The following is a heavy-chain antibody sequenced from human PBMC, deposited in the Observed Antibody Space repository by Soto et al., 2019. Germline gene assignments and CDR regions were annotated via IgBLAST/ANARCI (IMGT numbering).Heavy chain of an antibody. CDR1: GYTFTSYA. J-gene: IGHJ6*02. V-gene: IGHV1-3*01. D-gene: IGHD3-10*01. CDR3: ARTPLITMVRGVIDYYYGMDV. Sequence: ASVKVSCKASGYTFTSYAMHWVRQAPGQRLEWMGWINAGNGNTKYSQKFQGRVTITRDTSASTAYMELSSLRSEDTAVYYCARTPLITMVRGVIDYYYGMDVWGQGTTVTVSS. CDR2: INAGNGNT.